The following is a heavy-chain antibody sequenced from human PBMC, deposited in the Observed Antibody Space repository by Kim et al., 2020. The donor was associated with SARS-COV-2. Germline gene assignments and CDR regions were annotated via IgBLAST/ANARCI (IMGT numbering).Heavy chain of an antibody. CDR1: GFTFSSYD. V-gene: IGHV3-13*04. Sequence: GGSLRLSCAASGFTFSSYDMHWVRQATGKGLEWVSAIGTAGDTYYPGSVKGRFTISRENAKNSLYLQMNSLRAGDTAVYYCARGYSSSWPEGVGDAFDIWGQGTMVTVSS. D-gene: IGHD6-13*01. CDR2: IGTAGDT. CDR3: ARGYSSSWPEGVGDAFDI. J-gene: IGHJ3*02.